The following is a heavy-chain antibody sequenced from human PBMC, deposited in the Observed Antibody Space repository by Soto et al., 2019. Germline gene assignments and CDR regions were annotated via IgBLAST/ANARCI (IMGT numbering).Heavy chain of an antibody. D-gene: IGHD6-13*01. CDR3: ASSLRMPGIGNYYYGMDV. CDR1: GGIFSDFS. V-gene: IGHV1-69*12. J-gene: IGHJ6*02. Sequence: QVQLVQSGAEVKKPGSSLKVSCKASGGIFSDFSFSWVRQAAGQGLEWMGGIMPIFGGPDYAQRFRGRVTITADEVTRTAFMELRGLTSEDTATYYCASSLRMPGIGNYYYGMDVWGQGTTVTVSS. CDR2: IMPIFGGP.